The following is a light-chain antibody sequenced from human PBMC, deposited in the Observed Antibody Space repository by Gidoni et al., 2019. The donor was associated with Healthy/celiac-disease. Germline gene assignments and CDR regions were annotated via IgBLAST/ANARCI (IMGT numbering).Light chain of an antibody. CDR1: SSDVGSYNL. CDR3: CSYAGSSTFKV. Sequence: QSALTQPASVSGSPGQSITIPFTGTSSDVGSYNLVSWYQQHPGKAPKLMIYEVSKRPSGVSNRFSGSRSGNTASLTISGLQAAYEADYYSCSYAGSSTFKVFGGGTKLTVL. CDR2: EVS. J-gene: IGLJ3*02. V-gene: IGLV2-23*02.